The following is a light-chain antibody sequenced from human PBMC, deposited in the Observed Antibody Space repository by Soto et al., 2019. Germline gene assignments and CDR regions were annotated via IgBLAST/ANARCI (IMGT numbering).Light chain of an antibody. J-gene: IGKJ4*01. Sequence: DIQITHSPSSLSASVGDRVTITFQASQDISNYLNWYQQKPGKAPKLLIYDASNLETGVPSRFSGSGSGTDFTFTISSLQPEDIATYYCQKYDNLPLNFGGGTKVDIK. CDR3: QKYDNLPLN. CDR2: DAS. CDR1: QDISNY. V-gene: IGKV1-33*01.